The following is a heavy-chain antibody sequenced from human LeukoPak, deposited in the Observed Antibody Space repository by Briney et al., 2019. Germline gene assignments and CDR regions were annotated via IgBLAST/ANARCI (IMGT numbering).Heavy chain of an antibody. D-gene: IGHD6-13*01. Sequence: SSETLSLTCSVSGGSISSSTYYWGWIRQPPGKGLEWIGNIYNSGSTYYNPSLKSRVTISVDTSKNQFSLKLSSVTAADTAVYYCARQAYSSNLGWFDPWGQGTLVTVSS. CDR2: IYNSGST. V-gene: IGHV4-39*01. CDR1: GGSISSSTYY. J-gene: IGHJ5*02. CDR3: ARQAYSSNLGWFDP.